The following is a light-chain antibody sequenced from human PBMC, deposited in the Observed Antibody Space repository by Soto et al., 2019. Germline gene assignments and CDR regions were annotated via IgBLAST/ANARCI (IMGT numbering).Light chain of an antibody. J-gene: IGKJ1*01. V-gene: IGKV1-6*01. Sequence: IQLNQSAVFLSASVGDRVTITCRASQAITNNLAWYQQKPGKPPRLLIYQESTLQSGVPSRFSGSGSGTDFTLTIGSLQPEDFATYYCLQYYIYPWTFGHVTKVDIK. CDR3: LQYYIYPWT. CDR2: QES. CDR1: QAITNN.